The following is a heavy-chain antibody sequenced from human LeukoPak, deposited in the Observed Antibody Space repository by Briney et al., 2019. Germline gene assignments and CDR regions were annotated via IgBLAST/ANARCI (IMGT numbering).Heavy chain of an antibody. D-gene: IGHD3-3*01. CDR2: MNPNSGNT. Sequence: GASVKVSCKASGYTFTSYDINWVRQATGQGLEWMGWMNPNSGNTGYTQKFQGGVTFTRNTSISTAYMELSSLRSEDTAVYYCARRKLERKAGSWFDPWGQGTLVTVSS. V-gene: IGHV1-8*03. J-gene: IGHJ5*02. CDR3: ARRKLERKAGSWFDP. CDR1: GYTFTSYD.